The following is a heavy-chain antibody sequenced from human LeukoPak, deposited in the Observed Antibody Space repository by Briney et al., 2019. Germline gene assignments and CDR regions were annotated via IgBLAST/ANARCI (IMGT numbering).Heavy chain of an antibody. D-gene: IGHD4-17*01. CDR1: GYPFDNFG. V-gene: IGHV1-18*01. Sequence: ASVKASCKASGYPFDNFGLTWVRQAPGQGLEWMGWISAYNGNTHYAQKFRGRLTMTTDTSTITAYLELRSLKSDDTAVYYCARDRLGGDLTGESLYWGQGTLVTVSS. J-gene: IGHJ4*02. CDR2: ISAYNGNT. CDR3: ARDRLGGDLTGESLY.